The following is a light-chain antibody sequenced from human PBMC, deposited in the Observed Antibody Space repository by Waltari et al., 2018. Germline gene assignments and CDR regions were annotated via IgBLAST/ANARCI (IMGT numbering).Light chain of an antibody. J-gene: IGLJ2*01. CDR3: CSYAGTSSL. CDR2: EGS. CDR1: SSDVGSYNL. Sequence: QSALTQPASVSGSPGQSITISCTGTSSDVGSYNLVSWYQQHPGKAPKLIIYEGSNRPSGVSNRFSGSKSGNTASLTISGLQPEDETDYYCCSYAGTSSLFGGGTKLTVL. V-gene: IGLV2-23*01.